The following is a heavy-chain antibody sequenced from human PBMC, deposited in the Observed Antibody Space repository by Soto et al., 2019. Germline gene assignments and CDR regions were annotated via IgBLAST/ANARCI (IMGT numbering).Heavy chain of an antibody. D-gene: IGHD3-10*01. CDR2: IYYSGST. V-gene: IGHV4-30-4*01. CDR3: ARDWFGRVGNALAV. Sequence: QVQLQESGPGLVKPSQTLSLTCTVSGGSISSGDYYWSWIRQPPGKGLEWIGYIYYSGSTYYNPSLMRRITVAVDTSQNQCSLTLCSATAAATAAYYCARDWFGRVGNALAVWGHGPTVTVSS. CDR1: GGSISSGDYY. J-gene: IGHJ6*02.